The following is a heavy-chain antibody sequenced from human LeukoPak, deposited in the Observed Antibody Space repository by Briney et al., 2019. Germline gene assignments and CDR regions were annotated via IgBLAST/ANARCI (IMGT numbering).Heavy chain of an antibody. CDR2: ISYDGSNK. V-gene: IGHV3-30*04. CDR3: ARVGYSSSSADI. J-gene: IGHJ3*02. D-gene: IGHD6-13*01. CDR1: GFTFNSYA. Sequence: GGSLRLSCAASGFTFNSYAMHWVRQAPGKGLEWVAIISYDGSNKYYADSVKGRFTISRDNSKNTLYLQMNSLRAEDTAVYYCARVGYSSSSADIWGQGTMVTVSS.